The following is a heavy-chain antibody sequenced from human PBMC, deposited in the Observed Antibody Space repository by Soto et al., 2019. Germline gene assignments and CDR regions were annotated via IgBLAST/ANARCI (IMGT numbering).Heavy chain of an antibody. J-gene: IGHJ4*02. Sequence: SETLSVTCTVSGGSISSGDYYWSWLRQPPGKGLEWIGYIHYSGSTYYNPSLKSRVTISVDTSKNQFSLKLSSVTAADTAVYYCAIYGSGRSFDYWGQGTLVTVSS. CDR3: AIYGSGRSFDY. CDR2: IHYSGST. D-gene: IGHD3-10*01. V-gene: IGHV4-30-4*01. CDR1: GGSISSGDYY.